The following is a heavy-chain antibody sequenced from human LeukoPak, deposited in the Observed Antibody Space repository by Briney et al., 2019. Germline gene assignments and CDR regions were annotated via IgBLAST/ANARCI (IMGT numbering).Heavy chain of an antibody. D-gene: IGHD3-22*01. V-gene: IGHV3-23*01. J-gene: IGHJ4*02. Sequence: GGSLRLSCAASGFTFRSYVMSWVRQAPGKGLEWVSTISGSGGSTYYADSVKGRFTISRDNSKNTLYLQMNSLRAEDTAVYYCAKYYDSSGSFFDYWGQGTLVTVSS. CDR1: GFTFRSYV. CDR3: AKYYDSSGSFFDY. CDR2: ISGSGGST.